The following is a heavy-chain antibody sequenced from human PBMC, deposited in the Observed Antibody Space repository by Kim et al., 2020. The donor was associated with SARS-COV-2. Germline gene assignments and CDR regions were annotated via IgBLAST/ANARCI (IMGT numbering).Heavy chain of an antibody. V-gene: IGHV3-21*01. CDR2: ISSSSSYI. J-gene: IGHJ6*02. CDR1: GFTFSSYS. CDR3: ARDPSQIDNYYYYYGMDV. Sequence: GGSLRLSCAASGFTFSSYSMNWVRQAPGKGLEWVSSISSSSSYIYYADSVKGRFTISRDNAKNSLYLQMNSLRAEDTAVYYCARDPSQIDNYYYYYGMDVWGQGTTVTVSS. D-gene: IGHD1-1*01.